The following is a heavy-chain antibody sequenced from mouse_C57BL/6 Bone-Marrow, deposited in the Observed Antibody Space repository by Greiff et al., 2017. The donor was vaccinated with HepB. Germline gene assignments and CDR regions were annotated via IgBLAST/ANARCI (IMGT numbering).Heavy chain of an antibody. Sequence: QVQLKQPGAELVRPGTSVKLSCKASGYTFTSYWMHWVKQRPGQGLEWIGVIDPSDSYTNYNQKFKGKATLTVDTSSSTAYMQLSSLTSEDSAVYYCASYYYGLSYGGDYWGQGTTLTVSS. V-gene: IGHV1-59*01. CDR2: IDPSDSYT. J-gene: IGHJ2*01. CDR3: ASYYYGLSYGGDY. D-gene: IGHD1-1*01. CDR1: GYTFTSYW.